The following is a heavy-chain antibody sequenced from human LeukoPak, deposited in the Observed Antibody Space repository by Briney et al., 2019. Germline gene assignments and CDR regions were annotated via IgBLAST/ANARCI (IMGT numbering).Heavy chain of an antibody. J-gene: IGHJ4*02. CDR3: AREYYYGSGSYPDY. CDR1: GFTFSSYA. D-gene: IGHD3-10*01. V-gene: IGHV3-30*14. CDR2: ISYDGSNK. Sequence: PGGSLRLSCAASGFTFSSYAMHWVRQAPGKGLEWVAVISYDGSNKYYADSVKGRFTISRDNSKNTLYLQMNSLRAEDTAVYYCAREYYYGSGSYPDYWGQGTLVTVSS.